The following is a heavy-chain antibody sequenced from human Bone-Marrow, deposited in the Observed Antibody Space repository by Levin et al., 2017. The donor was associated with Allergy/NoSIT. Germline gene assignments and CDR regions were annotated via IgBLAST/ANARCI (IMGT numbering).Heavy chain of an antibody. CDR2: IFQSGST. CDR3: ARDRPGDYYGMDV. J-gene: IGHJ6*02. Sequence: PGTGLEWIGYIFQSGSTYYNQSLKSRVTISIDRSKNQFSLKLNSVTAADTAVYYCARDRPGDYYGMDVWGQGTTVIVSS. V-gene: IGHV4-30-2*01.